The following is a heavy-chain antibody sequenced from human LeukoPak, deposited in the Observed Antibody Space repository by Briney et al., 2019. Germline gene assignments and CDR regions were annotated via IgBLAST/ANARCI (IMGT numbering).Heavy chain of an antibody. CDR2: IGSSGSTI. J-gene: IGHJ4*02. Sequence: PGGSLRLSCAASGFTFSRYSMNWAPQAPGKGLEWVSYIGSSGSTIYYADSVKGRFTISRDNAKNSLYLQMNSLRAEDTAVYYCAREVKAVPGDESFDYWGQGTLVTVSS. D-gene: IGHD6-19*01. V-gene: IGHV3-48*04. CDR3: AREVKAVPGDESFDY. CDR1: GFTFSRYS.